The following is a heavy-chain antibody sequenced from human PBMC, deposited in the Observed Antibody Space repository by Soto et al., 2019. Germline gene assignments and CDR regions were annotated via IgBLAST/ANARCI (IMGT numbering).Heavy chain of an antibody. CDR3: ARVSAARWDYYYGMDV. CDR1: GGSISSYY. V-gene: IGHV4-59*01. Sequence: SETLSLTCTVSGGSISSYYWSWIRQPPGKGLEWIGYIYYSGSTNYNPSLKSRVTISVDTSKNQFFLKLSSVTAADTAVYYCARVSAARWDYYYGMDVLCQATTGTASS. D-gene: IGHD6-6*01. J-gene: IGHJ6*02. CDR2: IYYSGST.